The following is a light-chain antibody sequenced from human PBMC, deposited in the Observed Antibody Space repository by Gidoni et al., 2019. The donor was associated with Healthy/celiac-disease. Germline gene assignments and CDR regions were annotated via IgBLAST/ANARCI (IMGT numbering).Light chain of an antibody. CDR3: SSYTSSSPVGG. Sequence: QSALTQPPSVSGSPGQSVTISCTGTSSDVGSYNRVSWYQQPPGTAPKLMIYEVSNRPSGVPDRFSGSKSGNTASLTISGLQAEDEADYYCSSYTSSSPVGGFGGGTKLTVL. CDR2: EVS. J-gene: IGLJ3*02. V-gene: IGLV2-18*02. CDR1: SSDVGSYNR.